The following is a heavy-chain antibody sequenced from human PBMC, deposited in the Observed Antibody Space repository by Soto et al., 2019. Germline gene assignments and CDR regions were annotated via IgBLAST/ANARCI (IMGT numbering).Heavy chain of an antibody. CDR2: IYYTGTT. CDR1: SASVNSDNYY. D-gene: IGHD1-26*01. CDR3: ASTPSPRELGDYWYFDV. Sequence: QVQLQESGPGLVKPSETLSLTCTVSSASVNSDNYYWSWIRQPPGKGLEWIGYIYYTGTTNYNPSLKSRVTMSVDTSKNQFSLKLNSVFAADTAVYYCASTPSPRELGDYWYFDVWGRGTLVTVSS. J-gene: IGHJ2*01. V-gene: IGHV4-61*01.